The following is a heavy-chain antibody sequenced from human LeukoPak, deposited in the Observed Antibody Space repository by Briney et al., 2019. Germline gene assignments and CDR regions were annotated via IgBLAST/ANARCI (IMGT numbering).Heavy chain of an antibody. CDR3: AELGITMIGGV. CDR2: IRYDASNK. Sequence: GGSLRLSCAASGFTFSSYGMHWVRQAPGKGPEWVAFIRYDASNKYYADSVKGRFTISRDNAKNSLYLQMNSLRAEDTAVYYCAELGITMIGGVWGKGTTVTISS. D-gene: IGHD3-10*02. J-gene: IGHJ6*04. V-gene: IGHV3-30*02. CDR1: GFTFSSYG.